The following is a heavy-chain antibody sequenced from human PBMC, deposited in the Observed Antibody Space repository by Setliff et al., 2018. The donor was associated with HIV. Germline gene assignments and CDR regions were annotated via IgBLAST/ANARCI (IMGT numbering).Heavy chain of an antibody. CDR2: IYYSGST. D-gene: IGHD7-27*01. Sequence: SETLSLTCTVPGGSISSYYWSWIRQPPGKGLEWIGYIYYSGSTNYNPSLKSRVTISVDTSKNQFSLKLSSVTAADTAVYYCARSLGITYFDLWGRGTLVTVSS. J-gene: IGHJ2*01. CDR3: ARSLGITYFDL. CDR1: GGSISSYY. V-gene: IGHV4-59*08.